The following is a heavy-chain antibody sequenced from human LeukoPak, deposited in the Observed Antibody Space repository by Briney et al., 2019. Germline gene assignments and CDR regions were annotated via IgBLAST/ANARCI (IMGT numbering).Heavy chain of an antibody. CDR1: GYTFTSYD. Sequence: GASVKVSCKASGYTFTSYDINWVRQATGQGLEWMGRIIPILGIANYAQKFQGGVTITADKSTSTAYMELSSLRSEDTAVYYCASYEPDYYDSSGYYWSDPWGQGTLVTVSS. CDR3: ASYEPDYYDSSGYYWSDP. J-gene: IGHJ5*02. V-gene: IGHV1-69*04. CDR2: IIPILGIA. D-gene: IGHD3-22*01.